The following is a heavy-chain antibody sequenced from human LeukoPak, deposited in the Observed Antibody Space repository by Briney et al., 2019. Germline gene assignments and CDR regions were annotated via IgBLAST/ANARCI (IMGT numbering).Heavy chain of an antibody. CDR2: ITPIFGTP. J-gene: IGHJ4*02. V-gene: IGHV1-69*01. CDR1: GGTFSSYA. D-gene: IGHD4-23*01. Sequence: SVKVSCKASGGTFSSYAISWVRQAPGQGLEWMGEITPIFGTPDYAQKFQGRVTITADESTTTAHMELSSLTSEDTAIYYCARNSRVVSTSGLNYWGQGALVTVSS. CDR3: ARNSRVVSTSGLNY.